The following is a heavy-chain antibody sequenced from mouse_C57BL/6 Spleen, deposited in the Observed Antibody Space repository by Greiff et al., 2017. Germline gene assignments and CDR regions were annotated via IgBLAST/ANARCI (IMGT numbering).Heavy chain of an antibody. J-gene: IGHJ2*01. CDR3: AVWGRYYYGSSSCDY. D-gene: IGHD1-1*01. Sequence: QVQLQQPGAELVKPGASVKLSCKASGYTFTSYWMHWVKQRPGRGLEWIGRIEPNSGGTKYNEKFKSKATLTVDNPSSTAYMQLSSLTSEDSAVYYCAVWGRYYYGSSSCDYWGQGTTLTVSS. V-gene: IGHV1-72*01. CDR2: IEPNSGGT. CDR1: GYTFTSYW.